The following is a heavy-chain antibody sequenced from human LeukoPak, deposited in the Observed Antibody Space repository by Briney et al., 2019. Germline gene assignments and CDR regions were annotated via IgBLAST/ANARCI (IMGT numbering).Heavy chain of an antibody. CDR1: GFTFGDYA. V-gene: IGHV3-49*04. CDR2: IRSKAYDGTT. Sequence: TGGSLRLSCTASGFTFGDYAMSWVRQAPGKGLEWIGFIRSKAYDGTTEYAASVKGRLIISRDDSKSIVYLQMNSLKTEDTAVYYCTRDIDADYVDYWGQGTLVTVSS. J-gene: IGHJ4*02. CDR3: TRDIDADYVDY. D-gene: IGHD2-15*01.